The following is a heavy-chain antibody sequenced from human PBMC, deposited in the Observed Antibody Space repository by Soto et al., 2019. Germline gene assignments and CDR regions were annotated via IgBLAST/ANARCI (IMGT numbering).Heavy chain of an antibody. D-gene: IGHD4-17*01. V-gene: IGHV3-7*03. CDR2: IKRDGSEK. Sequence: EVQLVESGGGLVQPGGSLRLSCAASGFMFGSYWMTWVRHAPGKGLVWVANIKRDGSEKFYVDSVKGRFTISRDNADNSLFRHMNSLRAEDTAIYYCARARANDYEMDYWGQGALVTVS. CDR3: ARARANDYEMDY. J-gene: IGHJ4*02. CDR1: GFMFGSYW.